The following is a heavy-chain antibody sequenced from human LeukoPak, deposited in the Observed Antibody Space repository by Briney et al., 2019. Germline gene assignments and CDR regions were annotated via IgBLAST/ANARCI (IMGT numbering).Heavy chain of an antibody. V-gene: IGHV1-69*13. CDR2: IIPIFGTA. CDR3: ARDPSYGDYEYHFDY. CDR1: GGTFSSYA. D-gene: IGHD4-17*01. Sequence: SVKVSCKASGGTFSSYAISWVRQAPGQGLEWMGGIIPIFGTANYAQKFQGRVTITADESTSTAYMELSSLRSEDTAVYYCARDPSYGDYEYHFDYWGQGTLVTVSS. J-gene: IGHJ4*02.